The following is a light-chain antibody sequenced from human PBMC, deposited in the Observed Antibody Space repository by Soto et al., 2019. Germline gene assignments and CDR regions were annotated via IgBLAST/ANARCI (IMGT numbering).Light chain of an antibody. V-gene: IGKV3-11*01. CDR3: QQRSKWPLT. Sequence: EIVLTQSPATVSLSPGERATLSCRASQSVSSYLAWYQQKPGQAPRLLIYDASNRATGIPARFSGSGSGTEFTLTISSLEPDDFAVYYCQQRSKWPLTFGQGTRLEIK. CDR2: DAS. J-gene: IGKJ5*01. CDR1: QSVSSY.